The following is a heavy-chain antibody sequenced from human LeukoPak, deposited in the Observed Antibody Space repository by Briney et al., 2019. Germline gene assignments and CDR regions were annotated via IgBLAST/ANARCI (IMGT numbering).Heavy chain of an antibody. CDR1: GGSISSDY. V-gene: IGHV4-59*01. J-gene: IGHJ4*02. Sequence: SETLSLTCTVSGGSISSDYWSWIQQAPGKGLEWIEYLSYTGSTNYNPSLKSRVTISVDMSKSQFSLKLSSVTAADTAVYYCARRIASSGKGFDYWGQGTLVTVSS. CDR3: ARRIASSGKGFDY. CDR2: LSYTGST. D-gene: IGHD6-13*01.